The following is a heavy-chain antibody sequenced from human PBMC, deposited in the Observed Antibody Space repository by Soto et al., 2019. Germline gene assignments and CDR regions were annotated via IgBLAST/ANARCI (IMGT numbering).Heavy chain of an antibody. D-gene: IGHD5-12*01. J-gene: IGHJ6*02. V-gene: IGHV4-59*08. Sequence: QVQVQQSGPGLVKPSETLSLTCTVSSGPSRSHNWGWIRQPPGRGLEWIGYVYYTGDTSYNPSLQTXVXXSADTSTHPLSPTLSSGTAADTAVYYCVRQGIDYLHGLVDVWGQGTTVSVSS. CDR2: VYYTGDT. CDR3: VRQGIDYLHGLVDV. CDR1: SGPSRSHN.